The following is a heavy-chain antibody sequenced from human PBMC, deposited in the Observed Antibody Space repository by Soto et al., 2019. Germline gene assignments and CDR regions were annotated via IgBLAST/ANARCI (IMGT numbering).Heavy chain of an antibody. CDR2: ISHDGSKK. D-gene: IGHD6-13*01. J-gene: IGHJ4*02. V-gene: IGHV3-30*18. CDR1: GFTFSNYG. CDR3: AKEGSTWDLDY. Sequence: GGSLRLSCAASGFTFSNYGIHWVRQAPGKGLEWLATISHDGSKKYYTDSVKGRFTISRDNSKNTLYLQMNSLIPEDTAVFYCAKEGSTWDLDYWGQGTLVTVSS.